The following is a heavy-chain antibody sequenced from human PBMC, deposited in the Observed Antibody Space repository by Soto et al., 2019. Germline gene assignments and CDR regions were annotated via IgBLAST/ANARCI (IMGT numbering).Heavy chain of an antibody. CDR1: GGSISSYY. D-gene: IGHD4-4*01. V-gene: IGHV4-59*01. CDR2: THYSGST. CDR3: ATSYSNYSYYYYMDV. Sequence: SETLSLTCTVSGGSISSYYWSWIRQPPGKGLEWIGYTHYSGSTNYNPSLKSRVTISLDTSKSQFSLKLTSVTAADTAVFYCATSYSNYSYYYYMDVWGKGTTVTVSS. J-gene: IGHJ6*03.